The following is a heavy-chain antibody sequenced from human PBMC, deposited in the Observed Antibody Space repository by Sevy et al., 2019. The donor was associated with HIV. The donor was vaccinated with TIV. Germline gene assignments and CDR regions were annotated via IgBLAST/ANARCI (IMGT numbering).Heavy chain of an antibody. Sequence: GESLKISCAASGFTFSRYWMSWVRQAPGKGLEWVANIKVDGSEKYYVDSVKGRFTISRDNAKNSLYLQVNSLRAEDTAVYYCARDCSSTRCLWGMDVWGQGTTVTVSS. J-gene: IGHJ6*02. CDR1: GFTFSRYW. D-gene: IGHD2-2*01. V-gene: IGHV3-7*03. CDR3: ARDCSSTRCLWGMDV. CDR2: IKVDGSEK.